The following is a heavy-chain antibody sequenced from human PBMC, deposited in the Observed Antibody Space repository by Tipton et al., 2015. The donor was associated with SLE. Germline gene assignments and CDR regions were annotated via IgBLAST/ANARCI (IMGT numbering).Heavy chain of an antibody. J-gene: IGHJ3*01. V-gene: IGHV4-39*01. CDR2: IYYTGST. D-gene: IGHD2-15*01. CDR1: GGSISSSNYY. CDR3: ARHFGWSFDV. Sequence: TLSLTCTVSGGSISSSNYYWGWIRQPPGKGLEWIASIYYTGSTYQNPSLKSRVTISIDTSKNQFSLKLISVTAADTAVYYCARHFGWSFDVWGQGTMVTVSS.